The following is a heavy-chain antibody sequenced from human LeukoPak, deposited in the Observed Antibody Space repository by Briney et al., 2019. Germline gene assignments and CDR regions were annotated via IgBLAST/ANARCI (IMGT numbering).Heavy chain of an antibody. V-gene: IGHV4-34*01. D-gene: IGHD7-27*01. CDR1: GGSFSGYY. Sequence: SETLSLTCAVYGGSFSGYYWSWIRQPPGKGLEWIGEINHSGSTNYNPSLKSRVTISVDTAKNQFSLELSSVSAADTAVYYCARAANWGSRLSSWGRGTLVTVSS. CDR2: INHSGST. CDR3: ARAANWGSRLSS. J-gene: IGHJ4*02.